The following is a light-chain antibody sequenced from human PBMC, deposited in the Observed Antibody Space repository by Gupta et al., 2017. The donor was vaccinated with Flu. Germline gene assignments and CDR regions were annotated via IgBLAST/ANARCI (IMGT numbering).Light chain of an antibody. Sequence: PAPLFVSPGHRATLPCRASQSVSGNFTWYQHKPGHAPTLLIYAASTRATGIPARFSGSGSGTEFTLTISSRQTEDFAVYYCQHDNNWPYTFGQGTKVEIK. J-gene: IGKJ2*01. V-gene: IGKV3-15*01. CDR1: QSVSGN. CDR2: AAS. CDR3: QHDNNWPYT.